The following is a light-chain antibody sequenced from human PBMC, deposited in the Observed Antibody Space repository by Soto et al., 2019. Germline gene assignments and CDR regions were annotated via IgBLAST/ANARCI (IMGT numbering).Light chain of an antibody. CDR3: QHYNDYSRM. CDR1: QSVDTW. V-gene: IGKV1-5*03. CDR2: KAS. Sequence: DIQMTQSPSTLSASIGDRVTITCRASQSVDTWLAWYQQKPGKAPKLLIYKASSLQTGVPSRFSGSESGTEFTLTISRLQPDDFATYYCQHYNDYSRMFGQGTKVEIK. J-gene: IGKJ1*01.